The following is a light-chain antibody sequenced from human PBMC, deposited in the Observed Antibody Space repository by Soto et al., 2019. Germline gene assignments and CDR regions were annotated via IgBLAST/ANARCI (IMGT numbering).Light chain of an antibody. CDR1: QGIRID. J-gene: IGKJ1*01. Sequence: IQLTQSPSSVSASVGDRVTITCRASQGIRIDLGWYQQKPGKAPKLLIYAASTLQTGVPSRFSGSGSGTDFTLTISRLDPEDFAVYFCQQYGSSPRTFGQGTKVDIK. V-gene: IGKV1-6*01. CDR2: AAS. CDR3: QQYGSSPRT.